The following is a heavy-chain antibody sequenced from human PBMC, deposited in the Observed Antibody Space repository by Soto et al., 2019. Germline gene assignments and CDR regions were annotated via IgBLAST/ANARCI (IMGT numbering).Heavy chain of an antibody. CDR3: ARSLEGTTVTNWFDP. V-gene: IGHV1-69*01. J-gene: IGHJ5*02. CDR2: ITPVFGTA. D-gene: IGHD4-17*01. CDR1: ADTFHIYS. Sequence: QVQMVQAGAEVTKPGSSVKLSCKASADTFHIYSLSCLRQAPGQRLELMGGITPVFGTADYAQSFEDRLTITAADSTSTVYMELSSLRSDDTAVYYCARSLEGTTVTNWFDPWGQGALVTVSS.